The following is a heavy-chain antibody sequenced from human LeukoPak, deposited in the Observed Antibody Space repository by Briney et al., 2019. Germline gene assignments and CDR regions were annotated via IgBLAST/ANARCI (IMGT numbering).Heavy chain of an antibody. Sequence: GGSLRLSCAASGFTFSSYAMSWVRQAPGKGLEWVSAISGSGGSTYYADSVKGRFTISRDNSKNTLYLQMNSLRAEDTAVYYCARDVSIRDYYYGMDVWGQGTTVTVSS. CDR1: GFTFSSYA. D-gene: IGHD3-10*01. V-gene: IGHV3-23*01. CDR2: ISGSGGST. CDR3: ARDVSIRDYYYGMDV. J-gene: IGHJ6*02.